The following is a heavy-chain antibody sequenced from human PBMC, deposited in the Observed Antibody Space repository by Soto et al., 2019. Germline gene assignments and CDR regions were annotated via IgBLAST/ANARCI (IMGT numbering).Heavy chain of an antibody. J-gene: IGHJ4*02. D-gene: IGHD3-16*01. V-gene: IGHV3-13*01. CDR3: ASGGLYS. CDR1: GFTFSNYD. Sequence: EVQLVESGGGLVQPGGSLRLSCAASGFTFSNYDMHWVRQTTGKGLEWVSGIGTVGDTYYSGSVKGRFSISRENAKNSFYLQMNSLRAEDTAVYYCASGGLYSCGQGTLVTVSS. CDR2: IGTVGDT.